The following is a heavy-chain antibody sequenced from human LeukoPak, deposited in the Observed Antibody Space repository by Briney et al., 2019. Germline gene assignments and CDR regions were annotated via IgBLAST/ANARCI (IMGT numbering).Heavy chain of an antibody. CDR3: ARSSYSSSSSV. D-gene: IGHD6-6*01. CDR1: GFTVSSNY. Sequence: GGSLRLSCAASGFTVSSNYMSWARQAPGKGLEWVASINSDGSEGYYADVVKGRFTISRDNAKNSLYLQINSLRAEDTAVYYCARSSYSSSSSVWGQGTMVTVSS. V-gene: IGHV3-7*03. CDR2: INSDGSEG. J-gene: IGHJ3*01.